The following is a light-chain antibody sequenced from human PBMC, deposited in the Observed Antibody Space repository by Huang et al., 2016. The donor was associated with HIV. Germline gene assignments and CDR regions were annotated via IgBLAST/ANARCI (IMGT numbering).Light chain of an antibody. CDR1: QCVSSY. CDR2: DAY. J-gene: IGKJ5*01. CDR3: QQRSNCPPA. V-gene: IGKV3-11*01. Sequence: EIVLTQSPATLSFSPGERATLSCRDSQCVSSYLAWYQQKPGQAPTLLIYDAYNMSTCSPARFSSGGAGTDFTLTIISLVPDDFAVYYYQQRSNCPPAFGQGTRLEIK.